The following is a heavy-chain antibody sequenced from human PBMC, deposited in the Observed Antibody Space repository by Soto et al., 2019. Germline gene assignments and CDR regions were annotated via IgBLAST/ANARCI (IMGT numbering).Heavy chain of an antibody. V-gene: IGHV1-18*01. CDR2: ISAYNGNT. J-gene: IGHJ6*02. CDR3: ARDGKLNIVLVPAASPNYYYYGMDV. Sequence: QVQLVQSGAEVKKPGASVKVSCKASGYTFTSYGISWVRQAPGQGLEWMGWISAYNGNTNYAQKLQGRVTMTTDTSTSTADXELXSXTSDDTAVYYCARDGKLNIVLVPAASPNYYYYGMDVWGQGTTVTVSS. CDR1: GYTFTSYG. D-gene: IGHD2-2*01.